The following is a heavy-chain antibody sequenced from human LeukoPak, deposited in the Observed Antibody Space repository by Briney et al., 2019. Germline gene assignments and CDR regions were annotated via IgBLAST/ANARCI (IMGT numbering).Heavy chain of an antibody. J-gene: IGHJ5*02. V-gene: IGHV1-2*02. CDR3: ARLFSRYCSSTSCPGLGANWFDP. D-gene: IGHD2-2*01. CDR1: GYTFTGYY. Sequence: ASVKVSCKASGYTFTGYYMHWVRQAPGQGLEWMGWINPNSGGTNYAQKFQGRVTMTRDTSISTAYMELSRLRSDDTAVYYCARLFSRYCSSTSCPGLGANWFDPWGQGTLVTVSS. CDR2: INPNSGGT.